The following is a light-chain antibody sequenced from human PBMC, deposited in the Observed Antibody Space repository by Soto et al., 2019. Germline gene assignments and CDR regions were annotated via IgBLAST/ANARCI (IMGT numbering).Light chain of an antibody. CDR3: QQYGSTVWT. J-gene: IGKJ1*01. CDR1: QSVGNN. V-gene: IGKV3-11*01. CDR2: DAS. Sequence: EIVLTQSPSTLSLSPGERATLSCRASQSVGNNLAWYQQKPGQAPRLLIYDASNRATGIPARFSGSGSGTDFTLTISRLEPEDFAVYYCQQYGSTVWTFGQGTKVDIK.